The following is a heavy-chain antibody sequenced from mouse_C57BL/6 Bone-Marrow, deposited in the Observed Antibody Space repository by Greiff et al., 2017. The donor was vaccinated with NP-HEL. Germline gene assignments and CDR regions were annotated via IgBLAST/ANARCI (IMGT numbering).Heavy chain of an antibody. V-gene: IGHV14-4*01. CDR2: IDPENGDT. Sequence: EVQLQQSGAELVRPGASVKLSCTASGFNIKDDYMHWVKQRPEQGLEWIGWIDPENGDTEYASKFQGKATITADTSSNTAYLQLSSLTSEDTAVYYCTGQLTYYFGYWGQGTTLTVSS. CDR1: GFNIKDDY. D-gene: IGHD3-3*01. J-gene: IGHJ2*01. CDR3: TGQLTYYFGY.